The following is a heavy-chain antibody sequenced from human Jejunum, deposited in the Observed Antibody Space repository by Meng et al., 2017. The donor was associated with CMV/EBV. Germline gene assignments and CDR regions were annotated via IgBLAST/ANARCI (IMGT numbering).Heavy chain of an antibody. V-gene: IGHV4-59*01. D-gene: IGHD3-3*01. CDR2: IYGGNT. CDR3: ARGFSYYVDY. J-gene: IGHJ4*02. CDR1: GCSISTYY. Sequence: VRRQESGPGLVKSSETLSLTCNVSGCSISTYYWSWIRQPPGKGLEWIGYIYGGNTNYNPSLKSRVTISVDTSKNQFSLSLTSVTAADTAVYYCARGFSYYVDYWGQGTLVTVSS.